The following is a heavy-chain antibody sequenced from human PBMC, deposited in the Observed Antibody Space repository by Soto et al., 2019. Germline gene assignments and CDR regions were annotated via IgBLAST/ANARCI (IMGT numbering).Heavy chain of an antibody. CDR3: AREYPVHSAYFDY. CDR1: AASISRYY. V-gene: IGHV4-59*01. CDR2: MYYSGNA. D-gene: IGHD1-26*01. J-gene: IGHJ4*02. Sequence: PSETLSLTCTVSAASISRYYWSWIRQSPGKGLEWIGYMYYSGNANYNPSLRSRITISVDTSKNQFSLNLNSVTAADTAVYYCAREYPVHSAYFDYWGQGILVTVSS.